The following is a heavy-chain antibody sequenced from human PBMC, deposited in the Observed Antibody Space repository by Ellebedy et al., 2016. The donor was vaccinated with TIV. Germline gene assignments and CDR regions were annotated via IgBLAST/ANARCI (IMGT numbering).Heavy chain of an antibody. J-gene: IGHJ4*02. CDR3: ASSYSDILTGYQKYYFDY. CDR2: ISAYNGNT. CDR1: GYTFTSYG. Sequence: ASVKVSCKASGYTFTSYGISWVRQAPGQGLEWMGWISAYNGNTNYAQKLQGRVTMTTDTSTSTAYMELRSLRSEDTAVYYCASSYSDILTGYQKYYFDYWGQGTLVTVSS. V-gene: IGHV1-18*01. D-gene: IGHD3-9*01.